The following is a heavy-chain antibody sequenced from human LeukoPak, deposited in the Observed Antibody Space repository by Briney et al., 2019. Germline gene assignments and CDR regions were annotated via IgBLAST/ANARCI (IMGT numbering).Heavy chain of an antibody. V-gene: IGHV1-69*13. CDR1: GSTFSSYA. CDR2: IIPTFGTT. CDR3: ARGDTMVRGVIIPRFDY. Sequence: SVKVSCKASGSTFSSYAISWVRQATGQGLEWMGGIIPTFGTTNYAQKFQGRVTITADESTSTAYMELSSLRSEDTAVYYCARGDTMVRGVIIPRFDYWGQGTLVTVSS. J-gene: IGHJ4*02. D-gene: IGHD3-10*01.